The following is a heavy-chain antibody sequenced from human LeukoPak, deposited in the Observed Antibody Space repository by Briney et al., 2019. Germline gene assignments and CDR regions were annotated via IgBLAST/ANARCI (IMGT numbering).Heavy chain of an antibody. Sequence: PGGSLRLSCAASGFTFSTYGMYWVRQAPGKGLEWVSAISGSGSGTYYADSVKGRFTISRDNSKNTLSLQMNSLRAEDTAVYYCAKRDGSGSYFLDYWGQGTLVSVSS. CDR1: GFTFSTYG. CDR2: ISGSGSGT. J-gene: IGHJ4*02. V-gene: IGHV3-23*01. D-gene: IGHD3-10*01. CDR3: AKRDGSGSYFLDY.